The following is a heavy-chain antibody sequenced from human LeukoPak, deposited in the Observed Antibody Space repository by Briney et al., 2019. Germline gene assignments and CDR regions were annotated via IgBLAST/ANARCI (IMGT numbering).Heavy chain of an antibody. CDR3: AKDSHGHQLLLGGSLDY. V-gene: IGHV3-43D*03. CDR1: GFTFDDYA. CDR2: IIWDGGST. Sequence: GGSLRLSCAASGFTFDDYAMHSVRQAPGKGLEWVSLIIWDGGSTYYADSVKGRFTISRDNSKNYMYLQMDSLRAEDTALYYCAKDSHGHQLLLGGSLDYWGQGTLVTVSS. D-gene: IGHD2-2*01. J-gene: IGHJ4*02.